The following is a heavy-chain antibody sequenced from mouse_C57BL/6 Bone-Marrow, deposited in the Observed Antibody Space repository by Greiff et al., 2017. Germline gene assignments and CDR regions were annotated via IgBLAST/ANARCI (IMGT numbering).Heavy chain of an antibody. V-gene: IGHV7-3*01. CDR1: GFTFTDYY. CDR2: IRNKANGYTT. J-gene: IGHJ4*01. Sequence: DVKLVESGGGLVQPGGSLSLSCAASGFTFTDYYMSWVRQPPGKALEWLGFIRNKANGYTTEYSASVKGRFTISRDNSQSILYLQMNALRAEDSATYYCARYGVFYYAMDYWGQGTSVTVSS. CDR3: ARYGVFYYAMDY.